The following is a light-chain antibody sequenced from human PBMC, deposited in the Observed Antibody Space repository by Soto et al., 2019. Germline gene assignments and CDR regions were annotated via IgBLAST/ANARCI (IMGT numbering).Light chain of an antibody. CDR2: AAS. CDR3: QQSYRTPQT. CDR1: QSINIY. J-gene: IGKJ1*01. Sequence: DIQMPQSPSSLSASVGDSVTITCRASQSINIYLHWYEQKPGNAPKLLIYAASSLQSGVPSRFSGSGSGTDFTLTISSLQPEDFATYYCQQSYRTPQTFGQGTKVDIK. V-gene: IGKV1-39*01.